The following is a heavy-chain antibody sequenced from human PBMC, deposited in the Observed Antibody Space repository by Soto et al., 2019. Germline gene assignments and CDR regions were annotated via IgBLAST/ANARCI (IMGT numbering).Heavy chain of an antibody. V-gene: IGHV1-3*05. D-gene: IGHD6-19*01. CDR3: ARAVAVPADFDY. J-gene: IGHJ4*02. Sequence: QVQLVQSGAEEKKPGASVKVSCKASGYTFTGYAMQWVRQAPGQRLEWMGWINAGNGNTKYSQKFQGRVTITRDPSASTAYMELSSLRSEDTAVYYCARAVAVPADFDYWGQGTLVTVSS. CDR2: INAGNGNT. CDR1: GYTFTGYA.